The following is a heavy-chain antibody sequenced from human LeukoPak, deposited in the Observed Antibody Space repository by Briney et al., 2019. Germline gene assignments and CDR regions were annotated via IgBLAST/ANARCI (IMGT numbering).Heavy chain of an antibody. J-gene: IGHJ3*02. CDR1: GFSFSTQW. D-gene: IGHD2-15*01. CDR2: INGDGTST. V-gene: IGHV3-74*01. Sequence: GGSLRLSCAASGFSFSTQWMHWVRQGPGKGVVWVSGINGDGTSTIYAGSVKGRCTISRDNAKNTLYLQMNSLRADDTAVYYCMRGYHIWGQGTMVTVSS. CDR3: MRGYHI.